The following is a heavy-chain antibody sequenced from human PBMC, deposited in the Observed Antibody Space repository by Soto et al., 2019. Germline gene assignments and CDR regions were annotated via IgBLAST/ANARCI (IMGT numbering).Heavy chain of an antibody. V-gene: IGHV3-30-3*01. D-gene: IGHD1-26*01. CDR3: ARLFGGYSGSHADEFDI. CDR1: GFSFSRFA. CDR2: ITYEGSNQ. Sequence: QVQLVESGGDVVQPGRSLRLSCAGSGFSFSRFAIHWVRQAPGKGLEWVAVITYEGSNQYYADSVKGRFTVSRDNSRSTGYLQMNNVGSEDTGIYYCARLFGGYSGSHADEFDIWGQGTMVPVSS. J-gene: IGHJ3*02.